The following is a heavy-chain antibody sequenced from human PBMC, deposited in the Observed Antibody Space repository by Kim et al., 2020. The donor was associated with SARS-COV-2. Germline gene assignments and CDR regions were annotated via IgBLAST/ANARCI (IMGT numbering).Heavy chain of an antibody. Sequence: GGSLRLSCAASGFTFSSYWMSWVRQAPGKGLEWVANIKQDGSEKYYVDSVKGRFTISRDNAKNSLYLQMNSLRAEDTAVYYCAREGLRIAVAGPIYYYGMDVWGQGTTVTVSS. D-gene: IGHD6-19*01. J-gene: IGHJ6*02. CDR2: IKQDGSEK. CDR1: GFTFSSYW. V-gene: IGHV3-7*01. CDR3: AREGLRIAVAGPIYYYGMDV.